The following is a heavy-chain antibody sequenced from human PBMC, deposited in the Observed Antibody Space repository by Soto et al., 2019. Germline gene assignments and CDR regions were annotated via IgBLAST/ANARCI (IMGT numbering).Heavy chain of an antibody. CDR1: GGSISSGGYY. CDR2: IYYSGST. V-gene: IGHV4-31*03. Sequence: QVQLQESGPGLVKPSQTLSLTCTVSGGSISSGGYYWSWIRQHPGKGLEWIGYIYYSGSTYYNPSLKSRVTISVDTSKTQFSLKLSSVTAADTDVYYCARGTVRGVSDYWGQGTLVPVSS. D-gene: IGHD3-10*01. J-gene: IGHJ4*02. CDR3: ARGTVRGVSDY.